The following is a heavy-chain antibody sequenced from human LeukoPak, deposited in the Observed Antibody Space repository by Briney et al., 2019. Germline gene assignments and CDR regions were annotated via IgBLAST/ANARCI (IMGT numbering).Heavy chain of an antibody. CDR1: GFTFSNYA. CDR2: ITGSGGNT. CDR3: AKWGDYDVLTGYYVYDY. D-gene: IGHD3-9*01. J-gene: IGHJ4*02. Sequence: GGSLRLSCAASGFTFSNYAMSWVRQAPGKGLEWVSAITGSGGNTYYADSVKGRFTISRDNSKNTVFLQMNSLRAEDTAVYYCAKWGDYDVLTGYYVYDYWGQGTLATVSS. V-gene: IGHV3-23*01.